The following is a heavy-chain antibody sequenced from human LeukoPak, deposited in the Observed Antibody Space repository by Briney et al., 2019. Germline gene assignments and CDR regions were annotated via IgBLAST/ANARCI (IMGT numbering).Heavy chain of an antibody. Sequence: SETLSLTCSVSADSITMYYWTWIRQPPGKGLEWIGYVDHTGSTNFNPSLNGRVSISRDTTKNLFSLRLSSVTAADTAVYYCARASYSYDINGWVPFDYWGQGTLVTVSS. D-gene: IGHD3-22*01. CDR1: ADSITMYY. V-gene: IGHV4-59*08. J-gene: IGHJ4*02. CDR3: ARASYSYDINGWVPFDY. CDR2: VDHTGST.